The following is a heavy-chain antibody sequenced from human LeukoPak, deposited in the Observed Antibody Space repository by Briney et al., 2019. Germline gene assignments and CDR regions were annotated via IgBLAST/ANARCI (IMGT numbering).Heavy chain of an antibody. CDR3: ARYRSTTSCYSSPNWFDP. J-gene: IGHJ5*02. Sequence: GGSLRLSCAASGFTFSSYSMNWVRQAPGKGLEWVSYISSSSSTIYYADSVKGRFTISRDNAKNSLYLQMNSLRAEDTAVYYCARYRSTTSCYSSPNWFDPWGQGTLVTVSS. CDR2: ISSSSSTI. CDR1: GFTFSSYS. V-gene: IGHV3-48*01. D-gene: IGHD2-2*01.